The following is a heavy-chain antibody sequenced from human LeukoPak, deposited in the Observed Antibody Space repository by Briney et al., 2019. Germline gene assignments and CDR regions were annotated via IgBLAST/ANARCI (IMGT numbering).Heavy chain of an antibody. CDR2: IKSDGSNT. J-gene: IGHJ2*01. Sequence: GGPLRLSCAASGFTFSSYWMHWVRQAPGKGLVWVSRIKSDGSNTNYAGSVKGRFTISRDNAKNTLYLQMNSLRAEDTAVYYCTRVGDYGGNWAWYFDLWGRGTLVTVSS. CDR3: TRVGDYGGNWAWYFDL. D-gene: IGHD4-23*01. V-gene: IGHV3-74*01. CDR1: GFTFSSYW.